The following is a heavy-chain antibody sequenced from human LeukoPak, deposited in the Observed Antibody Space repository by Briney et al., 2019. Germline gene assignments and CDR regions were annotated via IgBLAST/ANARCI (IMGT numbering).Heavy chain of an antibody. CDR1: GGSISNGNSY. CDR3: AREQRCLQSLDY. J-gene: IGHJ4*02. Sequence: SQTLSLTCTVSGGSISNGNSYWNWIRQPAGKGLEWIGRIHTSGTTNYNPSLKSRVTISVDTSKNQFSLNLNSVTAAHTAVYYCAREQRCLQSLDYWGQGNLVTVSS. D-gene: IGHD5-24*01. CDR2: IHTSGTT. V-gene: IGHV4-61*02.